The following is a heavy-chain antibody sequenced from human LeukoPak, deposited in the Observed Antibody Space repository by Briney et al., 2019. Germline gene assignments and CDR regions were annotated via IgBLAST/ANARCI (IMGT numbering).Heavy chain of an antibody. CDR3: AKDLRHIVVVTATFDY. V-gene: IGHV3-23*01. CDR1: GFTFTNYA. D-gene: IGHD2-21*02. J-gene: IGHJ4*02. CDR2: ISGSGGST. Sequence: GGSLRLSCAASGFTFTNYAMSWVRQAPGKGLEWVSAISGSGGSTYYADSVKGRFTISRDNSKNTLYLQMNSLRAEDTAVYYCAKDLRHIVVVTATFDYWGQGTLVTVSS.